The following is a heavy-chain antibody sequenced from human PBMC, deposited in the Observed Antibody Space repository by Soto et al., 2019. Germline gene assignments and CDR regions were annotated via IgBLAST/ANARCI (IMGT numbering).Heavy chain of an antibody. CDR3: AGSRSLFGVIHTDY. V-gene: IGHV4-59*02. J-gene: IGHJ4*02. D-gene: IGHD3-3*01. Sequence: LSLTCTFSGASVSSHYWNWIRQSPGKGLEYIADIFYSGSTRYNPSLKSRVTISLDPSNNQFSLTLTSVTAADTAVYYCAGSRSLFGVIHTDYWGPGTLVTVSS. CDR2: IFYSGST. CDR1: GASVSSHY.